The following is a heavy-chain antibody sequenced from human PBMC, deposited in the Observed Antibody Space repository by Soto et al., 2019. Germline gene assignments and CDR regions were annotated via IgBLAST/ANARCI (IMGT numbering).Heavy chain of an antibody. Sequence: QITLKESGPTLVNPTQTLTLTCSFSGFSLSTSRVGVAWIRQPPGKALEWLAIIYWDDDRRYSPSLKTRLAITKDTSKNQVVLTMTNLDPGDIATYYCAHNMITWGGVSALDAFDMWGQGTMVTVSS. J-gene: IGHJ3*02. CDR3: AHNMITWGGVSALDAFDM. CDR2: IYWDDDR. D-gene: IGHD3-16*01. CDR1: GFSLSTSRVG. V-gene: IGHV2-5*02.